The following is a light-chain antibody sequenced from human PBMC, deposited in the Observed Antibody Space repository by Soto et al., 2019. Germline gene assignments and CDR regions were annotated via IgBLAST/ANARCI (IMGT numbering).Light chain of an antibody. Sequence: ATQMTQSPSSLSASVGDRITITCRASRDIGSDLSWYQQKPGKAPTLLIYATSSLQSGVPSRFSGSGSGTDFTLTISRLEPEDFAVYYCQQYESSIPTFGQGTKVDIK. J-gene: IGKJ1*01. CDR2: ATS. V-gene: IGKV1-6*01. CDR1: RDIGSD. CDR3: QQYESSIPT.